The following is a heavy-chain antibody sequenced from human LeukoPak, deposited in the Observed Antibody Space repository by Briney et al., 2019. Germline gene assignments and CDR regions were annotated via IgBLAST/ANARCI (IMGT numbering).Heavy chain of an antibody. J-gene: IGHJ4*01. CDR1: GFTFRTYA. Sequence: GGSLRLSCVASGFTFRTYAMSWVRQAPGKGLEWVSGISGSGGTTYYVDSVKGRFTISRDNAKNTLYLQMNSLRAEDTAAEYWPNPSAGSPSFDHWGQGTMVTVSS. CDR2: ISGSGGTT. V-gene: IGHV3-23*01. CDR3: PNPSAGSPSFDH. D-gene: IGHD1-14*01.